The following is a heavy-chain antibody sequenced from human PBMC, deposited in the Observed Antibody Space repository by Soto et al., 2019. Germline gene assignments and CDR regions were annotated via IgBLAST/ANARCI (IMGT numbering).Heavy chain of an antibody. J-gene: IGHJ4*02. CDR2: IYYSGST. CDR1: GGSISSSSYY. D-gene: IGHD6-19*01. Sequence: SETLSLTCTVSGGSISSSSYYWGWIRQPPGKGLEWIGSIYYSGSTYYNPSLKSRVTISVDTSKNQFSLKLSSVTAADTAVYYCARLVSSGWYTGEDYWGQGTLVTVSS. V-gene: IGHV4-39*01. CDR3: ARLVSSGWYTGEDY.